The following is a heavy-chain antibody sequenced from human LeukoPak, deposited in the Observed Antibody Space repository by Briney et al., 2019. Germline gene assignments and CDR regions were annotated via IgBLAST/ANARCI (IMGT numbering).Heavy chain of an antibody. CDR3: ARYDYVWGKTFDI. CDR2: IKQDGSEK. Sequence: GGSLRLSXAASGFTFSTHWMSWVRQAPGKGLKWVANIKQDGSEKYFVDFVKGRFTISRDNAKNSLYLQMNSLRAEDTAVYYCARYDYVWGKTFDIWGQGTMVTVSS. V-gene: IGHV3-7*01. J-gene: IGHJ3*02. CDR1: GFTFSTHW. D-gene: IGHD3-16*01.